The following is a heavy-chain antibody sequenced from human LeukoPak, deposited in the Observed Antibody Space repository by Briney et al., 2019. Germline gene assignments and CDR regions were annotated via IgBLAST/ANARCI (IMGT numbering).Heavy chain of an antibody. CDR1: GGSFSDYY. J-gene: IGHJ4*02. D-gene: IGHD6-13*01. CDR3: ARRGAYSSSWYGY. V-gene: IGHV4-34*01. CDR2: INHSGST. Sequence: SETLSLTCAVYGGSFSDYYWSWIRQPPGKGLEWIGEINHSGSTNYNPSLKSRVTISVDTSKNQFSLKLRSVTAADTAVYYCARRGAYSSSWYGYWGQGTLVTVSS.